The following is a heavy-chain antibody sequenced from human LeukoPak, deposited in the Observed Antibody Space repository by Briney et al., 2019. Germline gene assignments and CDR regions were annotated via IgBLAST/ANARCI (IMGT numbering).Heavy chain of an antibody. CDR1: GFTFSNAW. CDR2: IKTKTDGGTT. Sequence: GGSLRLSCAASGFTFSNAWMTWVRQAPGKGLEWVGRIKTKTDGGTTDYPAPVKGRFTISRDDSKNTLYLQMNSLRAEDTAVYYCARSITIFGVVPNYWGQGTLVTVSS. J-gene: IGHJ4*02. CDR3: ARSITIFGVVPNY. D-gene: IGHD3-3*01. V-gene: IGHV3-15*01.